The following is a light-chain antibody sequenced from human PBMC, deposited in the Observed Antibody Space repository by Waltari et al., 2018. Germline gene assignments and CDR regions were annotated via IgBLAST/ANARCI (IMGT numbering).Light chain of an antibody. CDR3: QQKGT. CDR1: QSISSSY. Sequence: ELVLPQSPGTLSLSPGERATLSCRASQSISSSYLSWYQQKPGQAPRLLIYATSSRATGIPDRFSGSGSGTDFTLSISRLEPEDFAVYFCQQKGTFGQGTKVDIK. CDR2: ATS. V-gene: IGKV3-20*01. J-gene: IGKJ1*01.